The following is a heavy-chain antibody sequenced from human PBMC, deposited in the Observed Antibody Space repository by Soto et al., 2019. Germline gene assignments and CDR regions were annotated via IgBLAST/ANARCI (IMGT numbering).Heavy chain of an antibody. CDR3: ARDKITGLFDY. CDR1: GGSISSYY. Sequence: SETLSLTCTVSGGSISSYYWSWIRQPPGKGLEWIGHIYDSGTANYNPSLKSRVTISVDTSKNQFSLKLTSVTAADTAVYYCARDKITGLFDYWGQGTLVTVSS. CDR2: IYDSGTA. V-gene: IGHV4-59*12. J-gene: IGHJ4*02. D-gene: IGHD2-8*02.